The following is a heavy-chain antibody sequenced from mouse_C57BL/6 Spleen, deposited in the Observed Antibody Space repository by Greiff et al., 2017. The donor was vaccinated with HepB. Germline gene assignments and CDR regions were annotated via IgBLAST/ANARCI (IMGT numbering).Heavy chain of an antibody. J-gene: IGHJ4*01. CDR2: IRLKSDNYAS. Sequence: EVQLVESGGGLVQPGGSMKLSCVASGFTFSNYWMNWVRQSPEKGLEWVAQIRLKSDNYASHYAESVKGRFTISRNDSKSGVYLQMNDSRAEDTGIYYCTDRRNSWYAMDYWGQGTTVTVSS. CDR3: TDRRNSWYAMDY. V-gene: IGHV6-3*01. CDR1: GFTFSNYW.